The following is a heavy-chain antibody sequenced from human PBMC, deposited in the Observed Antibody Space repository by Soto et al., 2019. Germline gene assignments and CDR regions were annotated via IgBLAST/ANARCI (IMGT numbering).Heavy chain of an antibody. J-gene: IGHJ4*02. V-gene: IGHV2-5*01. CDR2: IYWHDEK. D-gene: IGHD6-6*01. Sequence: QITLKESGPTLVKPTQTLTLTCTCSGFALSTRGVDVGWIRQPPGKALEWLALIYWHDEKRYNPSLKSRLTIPKDTSKSQVVLTMTNWDPVDTGTYYRSDRIPFAVVTDRYCFSSWGQGSLVTVSS. CDR1: GFALSTRGVD. CDR3: SDRIPFAVVTDRYCFSS.